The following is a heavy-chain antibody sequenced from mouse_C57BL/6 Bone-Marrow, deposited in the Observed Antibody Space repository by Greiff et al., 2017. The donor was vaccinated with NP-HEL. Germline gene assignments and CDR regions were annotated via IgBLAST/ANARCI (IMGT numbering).Heavy chain of an antibody. CDR1: GYTFTSYW. CDR3: SQNSLYAMDY. CDR2: IHPNSGST. Sequence: QVQLQQPGAELVKPGASVKLSCKASGYTFTSYWMHWVKQRPGQGLEWIGMIHPNSGSTNYNEKFKSKATLTVDKSSSTAYMQLSSLTSEDSAVYYCSQNSLYAMDYWGQGTSVTVSS. V-gene: IGHV1-64*01. J-gene: IGHJ4*01.